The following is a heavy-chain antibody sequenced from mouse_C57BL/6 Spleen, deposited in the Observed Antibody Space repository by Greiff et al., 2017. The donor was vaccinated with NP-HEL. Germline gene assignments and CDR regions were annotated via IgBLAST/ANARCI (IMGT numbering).Heavy chain of an antibody. V-gene: IGHV1-15*01. CDR3: TRAGGYPFYAMDY. D-gene: IGHD2-2*01. Sequence: VQRVESGAELVRPGASVTLSCKASGYTFTDYEMHWVKQTPVHGLEWIGAIDPETGGTAYNQKFKGKAILTADKSSSTAYMELRSLTSEDSAVYYCTRAGGYPFYAMDYWGQGTSGTVSS. J-gene: IGHJ4*01. CDR1: GYTFTDYE. CDR2: IDPETGGT.